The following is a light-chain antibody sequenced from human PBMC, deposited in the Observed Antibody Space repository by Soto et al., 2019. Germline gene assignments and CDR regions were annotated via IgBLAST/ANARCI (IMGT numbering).Light chain of an antibody. CDR1: SRDVGAYNY. CDR3: SSYTTRSIPV. V-gene: IGLV2-14*01. J-gene: IGLJ2*01. CDR2: EVS. Sequence: QSALTQPASVSGSPGQSITISCTGTSRDVGAYNYVSWYQQHPGKAPKLMISEVSSRPSGVSNRFSGSKSGNTASLTISGLQAEDEADYYCSSYTTRSIPVFGGGTKLTV.